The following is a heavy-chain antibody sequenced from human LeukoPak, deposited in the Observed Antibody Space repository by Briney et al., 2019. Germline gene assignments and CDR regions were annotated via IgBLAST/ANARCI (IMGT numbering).Heavy chain of an antibody. CDR2: IYHSGST. J-gene: IGHJ4*02. Sequence: SETLYLTCAVSGYSISSGYYWGWIRQPPGKGLEWIGSIYHSGSTYYNPSLKSRVTISVDTSKNQFSLKLSSVTAADTAVYYCARYGSGSLFDYWGQGTLVTVSS. V-gene: IGHV4-38-2*01. CDR3: ARYGSGSLFDY. CDR1: GYSISSGYY. D-gene: IGHD3-10*01.